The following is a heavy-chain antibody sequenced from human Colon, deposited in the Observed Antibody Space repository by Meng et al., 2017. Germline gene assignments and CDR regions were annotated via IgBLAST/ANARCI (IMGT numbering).Heavy chain of an antibody. J-gene: IGHJ4*02. D-gene: IGHD1-26*01. CDR2: AST. V-gene: IGHV4-61*08. Sequence: GQRQESGPGLVRPSGTLSLICSVSGGSVSSAGYQWSWIRQPPGKGLEWIGYASTNYNPSLKSRVTISVDTSKNQFSLRLTSVTAADTAVYYCARDHMGSLDYWGQGILVTVSS. CDR3: ARDHMGSLDY. CDR1: GGSVSSAGYQ.